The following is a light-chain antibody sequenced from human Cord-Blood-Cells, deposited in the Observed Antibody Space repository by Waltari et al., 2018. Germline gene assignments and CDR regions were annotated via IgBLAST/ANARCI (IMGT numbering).Light chain of an antibody. V-gene: IGKV3-11*01. CDR3: QQRSNWPT. Sequence: IVLTQSPATLSLSPGERATLSCRASQSVSSYLAWYQQKPGQAPRLLIYDASNRATGIPTRLSGSGSGTDFTRTISSLEPEDFAVYYCQQRSNWPTFSQGTRLEIK. CDR2: DAS. CDR1: QSVSSY. J-gene: IGKJ5*01.